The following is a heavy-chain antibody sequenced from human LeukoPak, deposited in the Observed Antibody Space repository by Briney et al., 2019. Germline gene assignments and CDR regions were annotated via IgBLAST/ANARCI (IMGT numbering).Heavy chain of an antibody. CDR1: GYTFTAYW. V-gene: IGHV5-51*01. CDR2: IHPGDSDT. D-gene: IGHD1-26*01. J-gene: IGHJ3*02. Sequence: GESLKISCQGSGYTFTAYWIGWVRQMPGKGLEWVGIIHPGDSDTRYNPSFQGQVTISADKSITTAYLQWSSLKASDTAMYYCGRHQHSGSYGAFDIWGQGTMVTVSS. CDR3: GRHQHSGSYGAFDI.